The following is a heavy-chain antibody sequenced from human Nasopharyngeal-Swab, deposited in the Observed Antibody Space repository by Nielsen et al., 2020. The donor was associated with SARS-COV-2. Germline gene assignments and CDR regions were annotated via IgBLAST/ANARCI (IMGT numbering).Heavy chain of an antibody. J-gene: IGHJ4*02. CDR1: GFIISDYW. V-gene: IGHV3-9*01. CDR2: ISWNSGSI. Sequence: SLKISCAASGFIISDYWMTWVRQAPGKGLEWVSGISWNSGSIGYADSMKGRFTISRDNAKNSLYLQMNSLRAEDTALYYCAKVFAGPDYWGQGTLVTVSS. CDR3: AKVFAGPDY.